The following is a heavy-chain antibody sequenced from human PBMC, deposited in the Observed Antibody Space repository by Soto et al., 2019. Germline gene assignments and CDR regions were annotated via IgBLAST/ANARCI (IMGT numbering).Heavy chain of an antibody. J-gene: IGHJ4*02. CDR2: ISAYNGNR. CDR1: GYTFTSYG. Sequence: QIQLVQSGAEVKKPGASVKVSGKASGYTFTSYGISWVRQAPGQGLEWMGWISAYNGNRNYAQKVQGRVTMTTDTPTHTAYMEVRSLRSDETAVYYCARDQVGATGDYWGQGTLVTVSS. CDR3: ARDQVGATGDY. D-gene: IGHD1-26*01. V-gene: IGHV1-18*01.